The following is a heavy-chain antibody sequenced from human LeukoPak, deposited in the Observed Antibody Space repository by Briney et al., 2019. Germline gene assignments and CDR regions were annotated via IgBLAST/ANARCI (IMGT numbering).Heavy chain of an antibody. CDR1: GESFSGYY. J-gene: IGHJ6*03. Sequence: SETLSLTCAVYGESFSGYYWSWIRQPPGKGLEWIGEINHSGSTNYNPSLKSRVTISVDTSKNQFSLKLSSVTAADTAVYYCARYQGGYYMDVWGKGTTVTVSS. D-gene: IGHD3-16*01. CDR3: ARYQGGYYMDV. V-gene: IGHV4-34*01. CDR2: INHSGST.